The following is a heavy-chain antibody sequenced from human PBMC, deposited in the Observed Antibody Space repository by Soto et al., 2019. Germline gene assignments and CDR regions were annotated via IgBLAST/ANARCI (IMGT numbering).Heavy chain of an antibody. D-gene: IGHD4-17*01. J-gene: IGHJ4*02. Sequence: ASVKVSCKASGGTFSSYAISWVRQAPGQGLEWMGGIIPIFGTANYAQKFQGRVTITADESTSTAYMELSSLRSEDTAVYYCERPSTVTTLSYFDYWGQGTLVTVSS. V-gene: IGHV1-69*13. CDR3: ERPSTVTTLSYFDY. CDR1: GGTFSSYA. CDR2: IIPIFGTA.